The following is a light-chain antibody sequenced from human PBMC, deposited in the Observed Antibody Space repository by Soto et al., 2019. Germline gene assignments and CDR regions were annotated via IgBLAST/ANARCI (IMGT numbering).Light chain of an antibody. CDR3: SSYTSSSTL. J-gene: IGLJ3*02. CDR2: DVS. CDR1: SSDVGGYNY. Sequence: QSALTQPASVSGSPGQSITISCTGTSSDVGGYNYVSWYQQHPGKAPKLMIYDVSNRPSGVSNRFSGSKSGNTASLTISGLHAEDEADYYCSSYTSSSTLFGGGTMLTVL. V-gene: IGLV2-14*01.